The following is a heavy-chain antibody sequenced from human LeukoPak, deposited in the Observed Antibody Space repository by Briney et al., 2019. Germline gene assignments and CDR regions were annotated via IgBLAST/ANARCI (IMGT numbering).Heavy chain of an antibody. Sequence: QPGGSLRLSCAASGFTFIRHYMHWVRQAPGKGLMWVSRIKTDGTNTLYADSVKGRFTISRDNAKNTLYLQMTSLTAEDTAMYYCGGSEDGYIDYWGQGTLVVVSS. D-gene: IGHD5-24*01. CDR3: GGSEDGYIDY. J-gene: IGHJ4*02. CDR1: GFTFIRHY. CDR2: IKTDGTNT. V-gene: IGHV3-74*01.